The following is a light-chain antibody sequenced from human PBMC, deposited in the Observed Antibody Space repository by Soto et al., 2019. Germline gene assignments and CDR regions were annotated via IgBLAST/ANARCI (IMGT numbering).Light chain of an antibody. CDR1: QSVLYSSNNKKY. CDR2: AAS. V-gene: IGKV4-1*01. Sequence: IVRTQSQDSLAVSLGERATINCNSIQSVLYSSNNKKYLAWYQQKPGKAPKLLIYAASSLQSGVPSRLSGSGYGTDLTITISSMQTEDFETYYCQQSYSNPLTFGGGTKVDIK. J-gene: IGKJ4*01. CDR3: QQSYSNPLT.